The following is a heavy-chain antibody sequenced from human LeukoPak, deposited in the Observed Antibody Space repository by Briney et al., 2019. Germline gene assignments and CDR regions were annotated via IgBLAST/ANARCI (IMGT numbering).Heavy chain of an antibody. D-gene: IGHD3-10*01. J-gene: IGHJ6*03. Sequence: GESLRLSCAASGFTVSSNYMSWVRQAPGKGLEWVSVIYGGGSTYYADSVKGRFTVSRDNSKNTLYLQMNSLRAEDTAVYYCARVKAGYYYYMDVWGKGTTVTVSS. CDR1: GFTVSSNY. V-gene: IGHV3-53*01. CDR2: IYGGGST. CDR3: ARVKAGYYYYMDV.